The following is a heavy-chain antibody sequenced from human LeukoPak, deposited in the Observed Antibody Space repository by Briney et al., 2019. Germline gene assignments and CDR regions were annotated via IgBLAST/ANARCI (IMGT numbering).Heavy chain of an antibody. J-gene: IGHJ2*01. CDR3: ARVGNDDWYFAL. CDR1: GFTFISHE. V-gene: IGHV3-48*03. Sequence: PGGSLRLSCAASGFTFISHEMNWVRQAPGKGLEWVSYISSSGSTIYYADSVKGRFTISRDNAKNSLYLQMNSLRAEDTAVYYCARVGNDDWYFALWGRGTLVTVSS. CDR2: ISSSGSTI. D-gene: IGHD2-8*01.